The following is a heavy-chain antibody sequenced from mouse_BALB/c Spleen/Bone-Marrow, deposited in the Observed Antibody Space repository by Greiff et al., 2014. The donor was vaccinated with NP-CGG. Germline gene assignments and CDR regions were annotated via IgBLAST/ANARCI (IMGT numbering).Heavy chain of an antibody. CDR2: IRNKAKGSTT. J-gene: IGHJ1*01. V-gene: IGHV7-3*02. D-gene: IGHD2-1*01. CDR3: ARDIEGNYSYWYLDI. CDR1: GFTLTDYY. Sequence: DVHLVESGGGSEQPGGSLRLSCATSGFTLTDYYMSWVRQPPGKALEWLGFIRNKAKGSTTDYSASVKGRFTISRDNSQSILYLQMNTLRPEDSATYYCARDIEGNYSYWYLDIGGAGTTVTVSS.